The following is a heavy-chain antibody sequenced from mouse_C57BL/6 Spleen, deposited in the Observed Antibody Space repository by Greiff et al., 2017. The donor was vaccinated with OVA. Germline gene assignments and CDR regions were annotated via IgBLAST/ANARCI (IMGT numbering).Heavy chain of an antibody. CDR1: GFTFSSYA. CDR3: ARDGDYYGSSYAMDY. D-gene: IGHD1-1*01. V-gene: IGHV5-4*01. Sequence: EVNVVESGGGLVKPGGSLKLSCAASGFTFSSYAMSWVRQTPEKRLEWVATISDGGSYTYYPDNVKGRFTISRDNAKNNLYLQMSHLKSEDTAMYYCARDGDYYGSSYAMDYWGQGTSVTVSS. J-gene: IGHJ4*01. CDR2: ISDGGSYT.